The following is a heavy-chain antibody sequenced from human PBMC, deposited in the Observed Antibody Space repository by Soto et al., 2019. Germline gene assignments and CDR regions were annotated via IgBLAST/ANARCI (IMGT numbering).Heavy chain of an antibody. D-gene: IGHD3-3*01. V-gene: IGHV5-10-1*01. CDR1: GYSFTSYW. Sequence: GESLKISCKGSGYSFTSYWISWVRQMPGKGLEWMGRIDPSDSYTNYSPSFQGHVTISADESISTAYLQWSSLKASDTAMYYCARHGTDFWSGWSHYYYYGMDVWGQGTTVTVSS. J-gene: IGHJ6*02. CDR3: ARHGTDFWSGWSHYYYYGMDV. CDR2: IDPSDSYT.